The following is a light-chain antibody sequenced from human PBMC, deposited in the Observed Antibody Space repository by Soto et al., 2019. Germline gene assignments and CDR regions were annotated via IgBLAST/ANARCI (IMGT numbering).Light chain of an antibody. CDR3: QQYKDYPLT. CDR2: KAS. CDR1: QSISTW. V-gene: IGKV1-5*03. J-gene: IGKJ4*01. Sequence: DIQMTQSPSTLSASVGDRVTITCRASQSISTWLAWYQQKPGKAPNLLIYKASSLESGVPSRFSGSGSGTEFTLIISSLQPDDFATYYCQQYKDYPLTFGGGTKVEIK.